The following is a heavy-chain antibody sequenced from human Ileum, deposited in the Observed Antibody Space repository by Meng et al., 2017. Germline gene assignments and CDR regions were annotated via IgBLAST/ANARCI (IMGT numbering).Heavy chain of an antibody. CDR1: GFTFSSYA. D-gene: IGHD3-22*01. CDR2: ISGSGGGT. J-gene: IGHJ4*02. V-gene: IGHV3-23*01. CDR3: AKPYYFDSSGYPPDY. Sequence: EVQLLESGGGLVQPGGSLRLSCAASGFTFSSYAMSWVRQAPGEGLEWVSGISGSGGGTYYADSVKGRFIISRDNSKNTLYLQVNSLRAEDTAVYYCAKPYYFDSSGYPPDYWGQGTLVTVSS.